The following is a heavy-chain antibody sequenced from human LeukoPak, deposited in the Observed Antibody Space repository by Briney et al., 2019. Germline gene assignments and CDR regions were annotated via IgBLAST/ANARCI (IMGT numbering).Heavy chain of an antibody. V-gene: IGHV3-21*03. J-gene: IGHJ4*02. CDR2: ISSLCGDI. CDR1: GCTFSTYT. CDR3: ARTSARGDDFDF. Sequence: KPGGSLRLSCAASGCTFSTYTVNWVRQAPGKGLERVSSISSLCGDIYYADSLNDRFTIPSYNAKNSLSLQMNSLRAEDSAIYDCARTSARGDDFDFWGQGTLVTVSS. D-gene: IGHD3-16*01.